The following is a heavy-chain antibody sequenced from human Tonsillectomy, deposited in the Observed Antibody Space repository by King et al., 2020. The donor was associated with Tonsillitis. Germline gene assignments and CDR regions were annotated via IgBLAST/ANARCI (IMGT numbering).Heavy chain of an antibody. CDR3: ARDEGGLALQKLGLPRIDY. Sequence: VQLVESGGGLVKPGGSLRLSCAASGFTFSSYSMNWVRQAPGKGLEWVSSISSSSSYIYYADSVKGRFTISRDNAKNSLYLQMNSLRAEDTAVYYCARDEGGLALQKLGLPRIDYWGQGTLVTVSS. D-gene: IGHD7-27*01. J-gene: IGHJ4*02. CDR1: GFTFSSYS. CDR2: ISSSSSYI. V-gene: IGHV3-21*01.